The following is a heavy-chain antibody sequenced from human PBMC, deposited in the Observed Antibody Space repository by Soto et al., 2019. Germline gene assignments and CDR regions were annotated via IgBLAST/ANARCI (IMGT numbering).Heavy chain of an antibody. V-gene: IGHV4-31*03. CDR1: GGSISSGGYY. CDR3: ARDHYDFWSGYPPSHSHYYYMDV. D-gene: IGHD3-3*01. J-gene: IGHJ6*03. CDR2: IYYSGST. Sequence: SETLSLTCTVSGGSISSGGYYWSWIRQHPGKGLEWIGYIYYSGSTYYNPSLKSRVTISVDTSKNQFSLKLSSVTAADTAVYYCARDHYDFWSGYPPSHSHYYYMDVWGKGTTVTVSS.